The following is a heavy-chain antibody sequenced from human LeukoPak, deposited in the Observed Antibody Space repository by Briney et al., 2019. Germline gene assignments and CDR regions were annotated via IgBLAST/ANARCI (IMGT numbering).Heavy chain of an antibody. CDR3: VRGQYSYVNY. J-gene: IGHJ4*02. CDR1: GFTFSSYG. CDR2: ISYDGSNK. V-gene: IGHV3-30*03. Sequence: GRSLRLSCAASGFTFSSYGMHWVRQAPGKGLEWVAVISYDGSNKYYADSVKGRFTISRDNSKNTLYLQMNSLRAEDTAVYYCVRGQYSYVNYWGQGILVTVSS. D-gene: IGHD5-18*01.